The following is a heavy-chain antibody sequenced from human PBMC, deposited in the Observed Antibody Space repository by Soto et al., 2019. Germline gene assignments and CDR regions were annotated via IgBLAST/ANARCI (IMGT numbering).Heavy chain of an antibody. CDR1: GGSVTSDEDY. Sequence: SETLSLTCTVSGGSVTSDEDYWTWIRQSPGKGLEWIGYISNSGSTGYNPSLKTRLSMSVDRSKNQFTLRLTSVTAADTAVYFCATESGSTYGYFDHWGQGTQVTV. J-gene: IGHJ4*02. CDR2: ISNSGST. CDR3: ATESGSTYGYFDH. D-gene: IGHD1-26*01. V-gene: IGHV4-30-4*01.